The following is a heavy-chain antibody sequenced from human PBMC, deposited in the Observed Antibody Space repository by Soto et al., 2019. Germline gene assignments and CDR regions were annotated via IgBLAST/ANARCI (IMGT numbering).Heavy chain of an antibody. V-gene: IGHV3-30*18. CDR2: VSYDGTSE. CDR1: GFTFSDYG. Sequence: QVQLVESGGGVVQPGRSLRLSCAASGFTFSDYGMHWVRQAPGKGLEWVAVVSYDGTSESYADSVKGRFTISRDNSKNSLYLQMNSLKTEDTAVYYCAKLHVDTWISDSWGQGTLVTVSS. CDR3: AKLHVDTWISDS. D-gene: IGHD5-18*01. J-gene: IGHJ4*02.